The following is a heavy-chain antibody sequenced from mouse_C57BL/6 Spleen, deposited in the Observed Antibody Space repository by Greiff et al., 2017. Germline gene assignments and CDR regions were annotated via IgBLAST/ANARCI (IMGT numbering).Heavy chain of an antibody. V-gene: IGHV5-9*01. Sequence: EVQLVESGGGLVKPGGSLKLSCAASGFTFSSYTMSWVRQTPGKRLEWVATISGGGGNTYYPDRVKGRFTIARDNAKNTLYLQMSSLRSEDTALYDCARQTGKGYFDVWGTGTTVTVSS. CDR2: ISGGGGNT. J-gene: IGHJ1*03. CDR1: GFTFSSYT. CDR3: ARQTGKGYFDV. D-gene: IGHD4-1*01.